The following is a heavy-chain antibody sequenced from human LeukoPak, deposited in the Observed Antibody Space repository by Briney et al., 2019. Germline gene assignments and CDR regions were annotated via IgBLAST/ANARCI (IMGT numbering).Heavy chain of an antibody. Sequence: ASVKVSFKASGYTFTSYDINWVRQATGQGLEWMGWMNPNRGNTGYAQKFQGRVTMTRNTSISTAYMELSSLRSEDTAVYYCARGRWLQDFDYWGQGTLVTVSS. V-gene: IGHV1-8*01. CDR2: MNPNRGNT. CDR1: GYTFTSYD. J-gene: IGHJ4*02. CDR3: ARGRWLQDFDY. D-gene: IGHD5-24*01.